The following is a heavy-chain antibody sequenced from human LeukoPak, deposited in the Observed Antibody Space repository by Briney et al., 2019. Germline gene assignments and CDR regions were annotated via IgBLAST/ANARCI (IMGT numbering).Heavy chain of an antibody. CDR3: ARRTANYGGYDY. CDR2: INSDGSST. V-gene: IGHV3-74*01. Sequence: GGSLILSCAASGFTFSNYWMHWVRQAPGKGLVWVSRINSDGSSTTYADSVKGRFTISRDNAKNTLYLQMSSLRAEDTAVYYCARRTANYGGYDYWGQGTLVTASS. J-gene: IGHJ4*02. D-gene: IGHD2-21*01. CDR1: GFTFSNYW.